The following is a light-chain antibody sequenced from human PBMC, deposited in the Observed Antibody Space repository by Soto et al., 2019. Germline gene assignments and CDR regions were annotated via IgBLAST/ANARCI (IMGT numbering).Light chain of an antibody. CDR1: SSDVGAYNY. CDR3: CSYAASDTWV. Sequence: QSALTQPASVSGSPGQPITISCTGTSSDVGAYNYVSWYQQHPGKAPKLMISDVSQRPSGVPDRFSGSKSGNTASLTISGLQAEDEADYYCCSYAASDTWVFGGGTKLTVL. J-gene: IGLJ3*02. CDR2: DVS. V-gene: IGLV2-11*01.